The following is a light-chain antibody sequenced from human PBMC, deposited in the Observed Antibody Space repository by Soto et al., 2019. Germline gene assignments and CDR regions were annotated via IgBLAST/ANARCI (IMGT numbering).Light chain of an antibody. Sequence: EIVMTQSPATLSVSPGERATLSCRASESVSNKLAWYQQRPGQAPRILIYGASTRDTAIPARFSGSGSGTEFTLTISSLQSEDFAVYYCQQYDDWPETFGQGTKVDIK. CDR1: ESVSNK. V-gene: IGKV3-15*01. CDR3: QQYDDWPET. CDR2: GAS. J-gene: IGKJ1*01.